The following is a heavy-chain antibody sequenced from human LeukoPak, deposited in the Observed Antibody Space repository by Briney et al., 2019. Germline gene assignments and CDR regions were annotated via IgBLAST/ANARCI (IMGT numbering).Heavy chain of an antibody. CDR2: INPNSGGT. Sequence: ASVKLSCTASGYTFTGYYMHWVRQAPGQGLEWMGWINPNSGGTNYAESFKGRVTMSRDTSMNTPYMQLNRLRAEDTAVYYCARTSVVVVPADILRRYYYYMDVWGKGTTVTVSS. J-gene: IGHJ6*03. V-gene: IGHV1-2*02. CDR3: ARTSVVVVPADILRRYYYYMDV. CDR1: GYTFTGYY. D-gene: IGHD2-2*01.